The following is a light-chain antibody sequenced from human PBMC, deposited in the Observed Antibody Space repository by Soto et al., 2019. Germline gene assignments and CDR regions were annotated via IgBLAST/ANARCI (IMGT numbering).Light chain of an antibody. CDR2: EVT. V-gene: IGLV2-14*01. CDR1: SSDVGGYNY. CDR3: SSYTNINTRACV. J-gene: IGLJ1*01. Sequence: QSALTQPASVSGSPGQSITISCTGTSSDVGGYNYVSWYQQHPGKAPKLIIYEVTDRPSGVSNRFSGSKSVNTASLTISGLQAEDEAEYYCSSYTNINTRACVFGTGTKLTVL.